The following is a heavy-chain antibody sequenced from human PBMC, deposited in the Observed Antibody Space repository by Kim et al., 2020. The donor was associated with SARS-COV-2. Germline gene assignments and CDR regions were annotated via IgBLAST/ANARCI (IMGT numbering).Heavy chain of an antibody. J-gene: IGHJ4*02. CDR3: ARGGYPRY. V-gene: IGHV3-21*01. Sequence: YSADSRKGRFTISKDSAKNSLYLQMNSLRAEDTAVYYCARGGYPRYWGQGTLVTVSS. D-gene: IGHD6-25*01.